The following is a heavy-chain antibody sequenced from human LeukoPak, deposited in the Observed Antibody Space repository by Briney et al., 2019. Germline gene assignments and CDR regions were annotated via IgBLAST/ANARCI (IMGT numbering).Heavy chain of an antibody. CDR3: AREQWLASKTYYYYYYMDV. CDR1: GGSISSYY. D-gene: IGHD6-19*01. CDR2: IYTSGST. V-gene: IGHV4-4*07. Sequence: SETLSLTCTVSGGSISSYYWSWIRQPAGKGLEWIGRIYTSGSTNYNPSLKSRVTISVDTSKNQFSLKLSSVTAADTAVYYCAREQWLASKTYYYYYYMDVWGKGTTVTISS. J-gene: IGHJ6*03.